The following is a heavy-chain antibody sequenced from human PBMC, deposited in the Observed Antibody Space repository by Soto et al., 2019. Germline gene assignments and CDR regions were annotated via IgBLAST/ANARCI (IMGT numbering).Heavy chain of an antibody. CDR2: ISNSGSGI. CDR3: GRESGPSRYYYGMDV. CDR1: GITLSKHA. V-gene: IGHV3-48*02. J-gene: IGHJ6*02. Sequence: GGSLRLSCAASGITLSKHAMTWVRQAPGKGLEWVSDISNSGSGIYYADSVKGRFTISRDNAKNSLYLQMNSLRDEDTAVYYCGRESGPSRYYYGMDVWGQGTTVTVSS.